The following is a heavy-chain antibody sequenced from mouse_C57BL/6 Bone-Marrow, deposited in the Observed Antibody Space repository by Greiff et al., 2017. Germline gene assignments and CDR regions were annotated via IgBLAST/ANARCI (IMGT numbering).Heavy chain of an antibody. CDR2: INPSSGYP. V-gene: IGHV1-4*01. CDR3: ASSPGPYAMDY. Sequence: VQLQQSGAELARPGASVKMSCKASGYTFTSYTMHWVNQRPGQGLEWIGYINPSSGYPKYNQKFKDKATLTADKSSRQAYMQLSSLTSEDSAVYYCASSPGPYAMDYWGQGTSVTVSS. J-gene: IGHJ4*01. CDR1: GYTFTSYT. D-gene: IGHD3-1*01.